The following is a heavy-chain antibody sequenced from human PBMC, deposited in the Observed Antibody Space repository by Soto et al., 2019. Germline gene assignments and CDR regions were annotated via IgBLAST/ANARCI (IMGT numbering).Heavy chain of an antibody. J-gene: IGHJ6*02. D-gene: IGHD3-10*01. CDR1: GYTFTSYA. V-gene: IGHV1-3*01. CDR2: INAGNGNT. Sequence: QVQLVQSGAEVKKPGASVKVSCKASGYTFTSYAMHWVRQAPGQRLEWMGWINAGNGNTKYSQKFQGRVTITRDTSASTAYMELSSLRSEDTAVYDCARDLGDYYGSGSYYPDVWGQGTTVTVSS. CDR3: ARDLGDYYGSGSYYPDV.